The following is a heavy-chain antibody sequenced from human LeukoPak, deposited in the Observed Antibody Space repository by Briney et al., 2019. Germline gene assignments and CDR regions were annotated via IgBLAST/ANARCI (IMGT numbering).Heavy chain of an antibody. CDR1: GGSFSGYY. CDR3: ARGCMYTAMVRGVDY. CDR2: INHSGST. J-gene: IGHJ4*02. Sequence: SETLSLTCAVYGGSFSGYYWSWIRQPPGKGLEWIGEINHSGSTNYNPSLKSRVTISVDTSKNQFSLKLSSVTAADTAVYYCARGCMYTAMVRGVDYWGQGTLVTVSS. D-gene: IGHD5-18*01. V-gene: IGHV4-34*01.